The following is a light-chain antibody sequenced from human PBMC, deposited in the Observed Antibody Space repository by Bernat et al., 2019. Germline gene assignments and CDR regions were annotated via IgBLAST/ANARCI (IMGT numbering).Light chain of an antibody. CDR2: KVS. CDR1: QSLVHTDGNTY. J-gene: IGKJ1*01. V-gene: IGKV2-30*02. CDR3: MQGTHWPLWT. Sequence: DVVMSQSPLSLLVTLGQPASIPCRSSQSLVHTDGNTYLNWFHQRPGQPPRRLIHKVSNRDSGTPDRFSGSGSGTYFTLEISRVEAEDAGLYYCMQGTHWPLWTFGQGTKVEIE.